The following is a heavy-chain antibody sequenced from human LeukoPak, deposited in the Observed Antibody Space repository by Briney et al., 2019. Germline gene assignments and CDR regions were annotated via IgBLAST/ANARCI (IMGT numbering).Heavy chain of an antibody. CDR1: GGSMNNYY. Sequence: SETLSLTCIVSGGSMNNYYWSWIRRPPGKGLEWSGYVSYSGTTNYNSSLKSRVSMSVDTSKNQFSLKLISVTAADTAMYYCARGVVAATLFWFDPWGQGTLVTVSS. CDR3: ARGVVAATLFWFDP. J-gene: IGHJ5*02. V-gene: IGHV4-59*01. CDR2: VSYSGTT. D-gene: IGHD2-15*01.